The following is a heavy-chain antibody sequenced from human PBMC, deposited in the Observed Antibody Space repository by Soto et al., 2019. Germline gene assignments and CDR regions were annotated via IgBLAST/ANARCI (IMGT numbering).Heavy chain of an antibody. J-gene: IGHJ6*03. CDR2: IYYSGST. CDR3: ARSRYCSGGSCYSNYYYYYYMDV. D-gene: IGHD2-15*01. Sequence: QVQLQESGPGLVKPSQTLSLTCTVSGGSISSGGYYWSWIRQHPGKGLEWIGYIYYSGSTYYNPSLKSRLTISVDTSKNQFSLKLSSVTAADTAVYYCARSRYCSGGSCYSNYYYYYYMDVWGKGTTVTVSS. V-gene: IGHV4-31*03. CDR1: GGSISSGGYY.